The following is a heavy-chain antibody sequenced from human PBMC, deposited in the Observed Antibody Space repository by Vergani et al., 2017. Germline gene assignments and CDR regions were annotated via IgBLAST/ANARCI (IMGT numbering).Heavy chain of an antibody. CDR1: GYTFTGYF. CDR3: TRGWYYDSIAYWAY. D-gene: IGHD3-22*01. V-gene: IGHV1-2*02. Sequence: QVQLVQSGAEVKKPGASVKVSCKASGYTFTGYFMHWVRQAPGQGLEWMGWINPNTGGTNYAQKFQDRVTMTRDTSISTAYMELSSLRSEDTAVYYCTRGWYYDSIAYWAYWVQGTLVTVSS. CDR2: INPNTGGT. J-gene: IGHJ4*02.